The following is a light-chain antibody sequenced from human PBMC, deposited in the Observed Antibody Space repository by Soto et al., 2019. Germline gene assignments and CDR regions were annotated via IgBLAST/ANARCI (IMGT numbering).Light chain of an antibody. CDR3: QQYNNWPPWT. CDR2: GAS. J-gene: IGKJ1*01. Sequence: EIVMTQSPATLSVSPGERATLSCRASQSVSSNLAWYQQKPCQAPRLLIYGASTRATGIPARFSGSGSGTEFTLTIRSLQSEDFAVYYCQQYNNWPPWTFGQGTKVEIK. CDR1: QSVSSN. V-gene: IGKV3-15*01.